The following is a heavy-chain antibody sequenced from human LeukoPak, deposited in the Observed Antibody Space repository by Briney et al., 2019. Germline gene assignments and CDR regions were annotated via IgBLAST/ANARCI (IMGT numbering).Heavy chain of an antibody. CDR1: GGSISSYY. D-gene: IGHD3-3*01. CDR3: AREFSWSGFFDY. Sequence: SETLSLTCTVSGGSISSYYWSWIRQPPGKGLEWIGCIYYSGSTNYNPSLKSRVTISVDTSKNQFSLKLSSVTAADTAVYYCAREFSWSGFFDYWGQGTLVTVSS. V-gene: IGHV4-59*01. CDR2: IYYSGST. J-gene: IGHJ4*02.